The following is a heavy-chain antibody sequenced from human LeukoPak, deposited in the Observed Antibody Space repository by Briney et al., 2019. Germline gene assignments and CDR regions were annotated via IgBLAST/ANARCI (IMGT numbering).Heavy chain of an antibody. D-gene: IGHD4-17*01. CDR1: GGTFSSYA. V-gene: IGHV1-69*04. CDR3: ARVETTKAFDI. CDR2: IIPILGIA. J-gene: IGHJ3*02. Sequence: SVRVSCKASGGTFSSYAISWVRQAPGQGLEWMGRIIPILGIANYAQKFQGRVTITADKSTSTAYMELSSLRSEDTAVYYCARVETTKAFDIWGQGTMVTVSS.